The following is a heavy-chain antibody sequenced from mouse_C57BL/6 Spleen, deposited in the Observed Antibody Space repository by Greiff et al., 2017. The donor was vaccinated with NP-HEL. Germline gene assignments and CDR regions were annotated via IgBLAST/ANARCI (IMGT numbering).Heavy chain of an antibody. J-gene: IGHJ4*01. V-gene: IGHV1-64*01. Sequence: QVHVKQSGAELVKPGASVKLSCKASGYTFTSYWMHWVKQRPGQGLEWIGMIHPNSGSTNYNEEFKSKATLTVDKSSSTAYMQLSSLTSEYTAVYYCAKRVDDGYYDYAMDYWGQGTTVTVSS. CDR2: IHPNSGST. CDR3: AKRVDDGYYDYAMDY. CDR1: GYTFTSYW. D-gene: IGHD2-3*01.